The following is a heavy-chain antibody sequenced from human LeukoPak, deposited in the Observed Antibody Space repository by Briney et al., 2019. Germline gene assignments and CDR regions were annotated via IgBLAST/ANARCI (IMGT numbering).Heavy chain of an antibody. V-gene: IGHV4-39*07. CDR2: IYYSGST. D-gene: IGHD6-6*01. J-gene: IGHJ4*02. Sequence: PSETLSLTCTVSGGSISSSSYYWGWIRQPPGKGLEWIGSIYYSGSTYYNPSLKSRVTISVDTSKNQFSLKPSSVTAADTAVYYCARDHSSSSLFDYWGQGTLVTVSS. CDR1: GGSISSSSYY. CDR3: ARDHSSSSLFDY.